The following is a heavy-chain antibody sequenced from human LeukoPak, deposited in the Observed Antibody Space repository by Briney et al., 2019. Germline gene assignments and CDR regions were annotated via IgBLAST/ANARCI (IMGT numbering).Heavy chain of an antibody. V-gene: IGHV1-2*02. CDR2: INPNSGGT. CDR3: ARVGLGLTPGAAFDI. Sequence: GASVKVSCKASGYTFTGYYMHWVRQAPGQGLEWMGWINPNSGGTNYAQKFQGRVTMTRDTSISTAYMELSRLRSDDTAVYYCARVGLGLTPGAAFDIWGQGTMVTVSS. J-gene: IGHJ3*02. D-gene: IGHD3/OR15-3a*01. CDR1: GYTFTGYY.